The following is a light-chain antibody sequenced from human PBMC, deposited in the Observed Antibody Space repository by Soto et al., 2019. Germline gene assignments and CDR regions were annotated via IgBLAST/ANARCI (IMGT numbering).Light chain of an antibody. CDR2: EVS. CDR3: TSYSRYSVLV. Sequence: QSVLTQPASVSGSPGQSITIPCTGTSSDIGGYKYVSWYQQHPGKAPKLIIFEVSNRPSGVSDRFSGSNSGNTASLTISGLQDEDEDDYYCTSYSRYSVLVFGGGTK. V-gene: IGLV2-14*01. CDR1: SSDIGGYKY. J-gene: IGLJ3*02.